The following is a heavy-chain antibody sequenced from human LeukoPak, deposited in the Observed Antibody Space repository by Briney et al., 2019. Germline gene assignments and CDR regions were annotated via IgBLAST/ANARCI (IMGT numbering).Heavy chain of an antibody. CDR3: AKEAFDSSGSSDY. Sequence: GGSLRLSCAASGFTVSDNYMSWVRHAPGKGVEWLSLIYRGGSTYYAGSVKGRFTLSRDNSKNPLYLQMNSLRAEDTAVYYCAKEAFDSSGSSDYWGQGTLVTVSS. J-gene: IGHJ4*02. CDR1: GFTVSDNY. CDR2: IYRGGST. D-gene: IGHD3-22*01. V-gene: IGHV3-66*01.